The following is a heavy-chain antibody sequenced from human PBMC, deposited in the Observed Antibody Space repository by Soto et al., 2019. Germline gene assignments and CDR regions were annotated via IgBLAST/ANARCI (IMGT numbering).Heavy chain of an antibody. J-gene: IGHJ4*02. CDR3: ARDTTRGYFDY. Sequence: GSLRLSCAASGFTFSSYAMHWVRQAPGKGLEWVAVISYDGSNKYYADSVKGRFTISRDNSKNTLYLQMNSLRAEDTAVYYCARDTTRGYFDYWGQGSLVTSPQ. CDR1: GFTFSSYA. CDR2: ISYDGSNK. V-gene: IGHV3-30-3*01. D-gene: IGHD1-1*01.